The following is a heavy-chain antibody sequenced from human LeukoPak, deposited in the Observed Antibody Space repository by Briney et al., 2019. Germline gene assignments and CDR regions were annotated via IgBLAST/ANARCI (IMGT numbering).Heavy chain of an antibody. J-gene: IGHJ5*02. CDR3: AGRRGYQLLSGRNWFDP. CDR1: GGSSSGYY. CDR2: INHSGST. D-gene: IGHD2-2*01. V-gene: IGHV4-34*01. Sequence: KSSETLSLTCAVYGGSSSGYYWSWIRQPPGKGLEWIGEINHSGSTNYNPSLKSRVTISVDTSKNQFSLKLSSVTAADTAVYYCAGRRGYQLLSGRNWFDPWGQGTLVTVSS.